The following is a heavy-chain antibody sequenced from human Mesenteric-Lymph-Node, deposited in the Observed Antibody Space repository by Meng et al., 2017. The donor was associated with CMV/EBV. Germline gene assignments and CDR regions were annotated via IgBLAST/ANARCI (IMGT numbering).Heavy chain of an antibody. V-gene: IGHV3-7*01. CDR2: IKADGSEK. Sequence: GGSLRLSCAASGFTFSSHWMCWVRQAPGKGLEWVANIKADGSEKYYVDSVKGRFTVSRDNAKNSLYLQMNSLRAEDTAVYYCARVRGIAVAGIISSYYYYGMDVWGQGTTVTVSS. J-gene: IGHJ6*02. CDR3: ARVRGIAVAGIISSYYYYGMDV. CDR1: GFTFSSHW. D-gene: IGHD6-19*01.